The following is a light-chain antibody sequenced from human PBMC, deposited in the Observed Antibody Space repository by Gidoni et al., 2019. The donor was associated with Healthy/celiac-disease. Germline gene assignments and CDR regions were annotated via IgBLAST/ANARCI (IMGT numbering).Light chain of an antibody. CDR1: QGISSY. V-gene: IGKV1-8*01. J-gene: IGKJ1*01. CDR2: AAS. CDR3: QQYYSYPLT. Sequence: AIRMTQSPSSLSASTGDRVTLTCRASQGISSYLAWYQQKPGKAPKLLIYAASTLQSGVPSRFSGSGSGTDFTLTISCLQSEDFATYYCQQYYSYPLTFGQGTKVEIK.